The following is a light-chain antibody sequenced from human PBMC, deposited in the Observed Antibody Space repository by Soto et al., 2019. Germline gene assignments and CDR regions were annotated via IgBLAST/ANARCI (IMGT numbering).Light chain of an antibody. CDR1: QSVSSY. J-gene: IGKJ1*01. V-gene: IGKV3-11*01. CDR3: QQRSNWPPWT. Sequence: EIVMTQSPATLSVSPGERVTLSCRASQSVSSYLAWYQRKPGQAPRLLIYDASNRATGIPARFSGSGSGTDFTLTISSLEPEDFAVYYCQQRSNWPPWTFGQGSKVDIK. CDR2: DAS.